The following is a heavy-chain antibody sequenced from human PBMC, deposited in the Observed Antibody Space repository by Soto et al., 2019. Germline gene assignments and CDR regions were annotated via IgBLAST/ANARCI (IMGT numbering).Heavy chain of an antibody. CDR1: EFNFNNYG. V-gene: IGHV3-30*18. J-gene: IGHJ4*02. D-gene: IGHD5-12*01. CDR2: ISSGGDDT. Sequence: QVQLVESGGGVVQPGTTLRLSCVASEFNFNNYGMFWVRQAPGKGLEWLAIISSGGDDTHYKDSVKGRFTISRDNTKNMVYLQMSSLRTEDTAIYYCSNDDPAAKGGFWGQGTLVTVSS. CDR3: SNDDPAAKGGF.